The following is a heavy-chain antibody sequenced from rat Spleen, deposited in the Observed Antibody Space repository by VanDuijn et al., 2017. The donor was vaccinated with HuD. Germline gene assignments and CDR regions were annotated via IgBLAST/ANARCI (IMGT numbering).Heavy chain of an antibody. CDR3: ARGGYGSYIYGFFDF. V-gene: IGHV2-15*01. D-gene: IGHD1-2*01. CDR1: GFSLTNYG. J-gene: IGHJ1*01. CDR2: IWGDGST. Sequence: QVQLKESGPGLVQPSQTLSLTCTVSGFSLTNYGVSWVRQPPGKDLEWMGGIWGDGSTDYNSALKSRLSISRDTSKSQVFLQMNSLQTDDTAIYFCARGGYGSYIYGFFDFWGPGTMVTVSS.